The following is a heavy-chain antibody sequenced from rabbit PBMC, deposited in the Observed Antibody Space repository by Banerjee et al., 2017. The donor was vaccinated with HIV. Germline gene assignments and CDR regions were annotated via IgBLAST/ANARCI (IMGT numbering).Heavy chain of an antibody. Sequence: QSLEESGGGLVKPGASLTLTCKASGFSFISGYDMCWVRQAPGKGLEWIACSYAGSSGSTYSAIWAKGRFTISKTSSTTVTLQMTSLTVADTGTYFCARDLTGVIGWNFGWWGPGTLVTVS. V-gene: IGHV1S40*01. CDR1: GFSFISGYD. D-gene: IGHD4-1*01. CDR3: ARDLTGVIGWNFGW. J-gene: IGHJ6*01. CDR2: SYAGSSGST.